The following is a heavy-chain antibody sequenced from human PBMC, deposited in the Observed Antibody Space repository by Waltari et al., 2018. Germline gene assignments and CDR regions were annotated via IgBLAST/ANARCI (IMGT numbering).Heavy chain of an antibody. CDR1: GFPFTRYA. V-gene: IGHV1-3*01. D-gene: IGHD2-15*01. Sequence: QVQLVQSGAEVTKPGASVKVSCKASGFPFTRYAMHWGRQAPGQRLEWMGWINAGNGNTKYSQKFQGRVTITRDTSASTAYMELSSLRSEDTAVYYCAIRNGGSLDYWGQGTLVTVSS. J-gene: IGHJ4*02. CDR3: AIRNGGSLDY. CDR2: INAGNGNT.